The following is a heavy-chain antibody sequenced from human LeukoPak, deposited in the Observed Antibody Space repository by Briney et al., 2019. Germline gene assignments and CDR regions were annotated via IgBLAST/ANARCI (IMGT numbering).Heavy chain of an antibody. D-gene: IGHD5-12*01. Sequence: GGSLRLSCAASGFIFSGSAVHWVRQASGKGLEWVGRIRSKANSYATAYAASVKGRFTISRDDSKNTAYLQMNSLKTEDTAVYYCTRLKGGWAFNYWGQGTLVTVSS. V-gene: IGHV3-73*01. J-gene: IGHJ4*02. CDR2: IRSKANSYAT. CDR1: GFIFSGSA. CDR3: TRLKGGWAFNY.